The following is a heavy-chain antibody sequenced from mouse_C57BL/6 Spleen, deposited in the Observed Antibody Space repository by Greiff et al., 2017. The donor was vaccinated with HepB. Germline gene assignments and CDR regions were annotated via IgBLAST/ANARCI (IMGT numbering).Heavy chain of an antibody. J-gene: IGHJ3*01. V-gene: IGHV1-26*01. CDR1: GYTFTDYY. Sequence: VEPGASVKISCKASGYTFTDYYMNWVKQSHGKSLEWIGDINPNNGGTSYNQKFKGKATLTVDKSSSTAYMELRSLTSEDSAVYYCARSGRLRRGFAYWGQGTLVTVSA. D-gene: IGHD2-4*01. CDR2: INPNNGGT. CDR3: ARSGRLRRGFAY.